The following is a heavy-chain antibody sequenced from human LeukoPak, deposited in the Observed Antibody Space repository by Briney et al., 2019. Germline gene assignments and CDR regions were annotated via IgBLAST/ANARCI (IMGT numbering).Heavy chain of an antibody. D-gene: IGHD3-3*01. CDR2: ISYDGSNK. J-gene: IGHJ4*02. V-gene: IGHV3-30-3*01. Sequence: QSGGSLRLSCAASGFTFSSYAMHWVRQAPGKGLEWVAVISYDGSNKYYADSVKGRFTISRDNSKNTLYLQMNSLRAEDTAVYYCARDRGFLEWFPPPIGYYFDYWGQGTLVTVSS. CDR1: GFTFSSYA. CDR3: ARDRGFLEWFPPPIGYYFDY.